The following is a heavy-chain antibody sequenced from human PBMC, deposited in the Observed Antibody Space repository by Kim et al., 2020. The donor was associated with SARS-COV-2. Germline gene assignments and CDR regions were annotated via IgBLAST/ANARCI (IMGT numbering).Heavy chain of an antibody. J-gene: IGHJ4*02. CDR1: GFTFTFYS. CDR3: AKEGGH. Sequence: ASVKVSCKASGFTFTFYSMHWVRQAPGQGLEWMGMINRSGGGTNYAQKSQGRVTMTGDTSTNTVYMELSSLRSDDTAVYYCAKEGGHWGQGTLVTVSS. D-gene: IGHD3-16*01. CDR2: INRSGGGT. V-gene: IGHV1-46*01.